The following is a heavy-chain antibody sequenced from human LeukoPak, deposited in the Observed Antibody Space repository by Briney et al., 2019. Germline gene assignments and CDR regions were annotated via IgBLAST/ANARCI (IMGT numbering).Heavy chain of an antibody. J-gene: IGHJ6*02. D-gene: IGHD6-13*01. V-gene: IGHV1-69*04. CDR1: GGTFSSYA. CDR3: ARGDSSSWYWVYYYYYGMDV. Sequence: SVNVSCKASGGTFSSYAISWVRQAPGQGLEWMGRIIPILGIANYAQKFQGRVTITADKSTSTAYMELSSLRSEDTAVYYCARGDSSSWYWVYYYYYGMDVWGQGTTVTVSS. CDR2: IIPILGIA.